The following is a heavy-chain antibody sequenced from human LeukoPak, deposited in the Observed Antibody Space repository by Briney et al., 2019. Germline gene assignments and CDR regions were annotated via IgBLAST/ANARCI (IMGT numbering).Heavy chain of an antibody. CDR3: ARVVVTKYYFDY. CDR2: INHSGST. Sequence: SETLSLTCTVSGGSISSSYYYWSWIRQPPGKGLEWIGEINHSGSTNYNPSLKSRVTISVDTSKNQFSLKLSSVTAADTAVYYCARVVVTKYYFDYWGQGTLVTVSS. J-gene: IGHJ4*02. D-gene: IGHD3-22*01. CDR1: GGSISSSYYY. V-gene: IGHV4-39*07.